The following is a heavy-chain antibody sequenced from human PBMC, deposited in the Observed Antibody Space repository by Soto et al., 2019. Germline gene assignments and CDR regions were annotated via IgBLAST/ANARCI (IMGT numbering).Heavy chain of an antibody. D-gene: IGHD4-17*01. CDR1: GFTFSSYG. V-gene: IGHV3-30*18. Sequence: QVQLVESGGGVVQPGRSLRLSCAASGFTFSSYGMHWVRQAPGKGLEWVAVISYDGSNKYYADSVKGRFTISRDNSKNPLYLQMNSLSAEDTAVYYCAKDRLGGDYYYFAYWGQGTLVTVSS. CDR3: AKDRLGGDYYYFAY. J-gene: IGHJ4*02. CDR2: ISYDGSNK.